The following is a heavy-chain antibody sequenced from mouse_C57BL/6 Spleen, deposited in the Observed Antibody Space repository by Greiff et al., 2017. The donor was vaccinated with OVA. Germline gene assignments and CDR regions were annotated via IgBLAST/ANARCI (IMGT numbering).Heavy chain of an antibody. D-gene: IGHD1-1*01. J-gene: IGHJ3*01. Sequence: QVQLKQSGPELVKPGASVKISCKASGYAFSSSWMNWVKQRPGKGLEWIGRIYPGDGDTNYNGKFKGKATLTAYKSSSAAYMQLSSLTSEDSAVYFCARLGSSSWFAYWGQGTLVTVSA. CDR1: GYAFSSSW. CDR3: ARLGSSSWFAY. V-gene: IGHV1-82*01. CDR2: IYPGDGDT.